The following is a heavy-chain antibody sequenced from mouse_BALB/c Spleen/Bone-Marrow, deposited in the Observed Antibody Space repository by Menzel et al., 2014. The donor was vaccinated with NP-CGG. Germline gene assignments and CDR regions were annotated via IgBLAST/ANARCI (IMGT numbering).Heavy chain of an antibody. CDR3: ARGIYYGGYFDY. D-gene: IGHD1-1*01. CDR2: INPYNGAT. CDR1: VYSFTGYY. J-gene: IGHJ2*01. V-gene: IGHV1-31*01. Sequence: DVKLQESGPELVKPGASVKISCKASVYSFTGYYMHWVKQSHVKSLEWIGRINPYNGATSYNQNFKDKASLTVDKSSSTAYMELHSLTSEDSAVYYCARGIYYGGYFDYWGQGTTLTVSS.